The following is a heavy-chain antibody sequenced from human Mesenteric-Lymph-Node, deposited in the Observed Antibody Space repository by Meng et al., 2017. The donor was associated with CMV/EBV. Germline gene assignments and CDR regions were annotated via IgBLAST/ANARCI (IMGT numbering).Heavy chain of an antibody. Sequence: GSLRLSCTVSGDSISSSSYYWGWVRQPPGKGLEWIANVYYSGTTHYSPSLKSRVTMSVDTSKNQFSLRLSSVTAADTAVYYCARVDCSGTSCFKGLDGDFDYWGQGTLVTVSS. V-gene: IGHV4-39*07. CDR1: GDSISSSSYY. D-gene: IGHD2-2*01. CDR2: VYYSGTT. J-gene: IGHJ4*02. CDR3: ARVDCSGTSCFKGLDGDFDY.